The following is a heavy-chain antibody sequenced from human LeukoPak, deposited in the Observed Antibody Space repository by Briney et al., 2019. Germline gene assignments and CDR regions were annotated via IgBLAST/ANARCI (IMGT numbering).Heavy chain of an antibody. CDR1: GFTFSRYN. Sequence: AAESLRLSCEASGFTFSRYNMNWVRQPPGKGLEWVSYISSSSNRYYAESVKGRFTVSRDNAKNSLYLQMYSLGDEDRAVYYCARDPTMGGAFDVWGQGTTVTVSS. V-gene: IGHV3-48*02. CDR3: ARDPTMGGAFDV. J-gene: IGHJ3*01. D-gene: IGHD3-10*01. CDR2: ISSSSNR.